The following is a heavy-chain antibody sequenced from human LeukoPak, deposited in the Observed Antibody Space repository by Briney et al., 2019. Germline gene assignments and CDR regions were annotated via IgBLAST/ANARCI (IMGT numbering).Heavy chain of an antibody. Sequence: GGSLRLSCAASGFTFSNAWMSWVRQAPGKGLEWVSAISGSGGSTYYADSVKGRFTISRDNSKNTLYLQMNSLRAEDTAVYYCAKGTQNVDTAMAIDYWGQGTLVTVSS. V-gene: IGHV3-23*01. CDR1: GFTFSNAW. D-gene: IGHD5-18*01. J-gene: IGHJ4*02. CDR3: AKGTQNVDTAMAIDY. CDR2: ISGSGGST.